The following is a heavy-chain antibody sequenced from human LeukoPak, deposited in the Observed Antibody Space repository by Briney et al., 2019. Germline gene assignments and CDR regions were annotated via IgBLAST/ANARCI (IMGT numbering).Heavy chain of an antibody. V-gene: IGHV4-34*01. D-gene: IGHD3-9*01. Sequence: SETLSLTCAVYGGSFSGYYWSWIRQPPGKGLEWIGEINHSGSTNYNPSLKSRVTISVDTSKNQFSLKLSSVTAADTAVYYCARDCAGTTWGYYDILTARANWFDPWGQGTLVTVSS. J-gene: IGHJ5*02. CDR3: ARDCAGTTWGYYDILTARANWFDP. CDR1: GGSFSGYY. CDR2: INHSGST.